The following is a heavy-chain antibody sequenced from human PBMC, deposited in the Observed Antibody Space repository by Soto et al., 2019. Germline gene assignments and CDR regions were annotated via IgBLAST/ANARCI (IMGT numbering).Heavy chain of an antibody. CDR3: AKELHDAFDI. CDR2: ISYDGSNK. Sequence: QEQLVESGGGVVQPGRSLRLSCAASGFTFSSYGMHWVRQAPGKGLEWVAVISYDGSNKYYADSVKGRFTISRDNSKNTLYLQMNSLRAEDTAVYYCAKELHDAFDIWGQGTMVTVSS. CDR1: GFTFSSYG. J-gene: IGHJ3*02. V-gene: IGHV3-30*18.